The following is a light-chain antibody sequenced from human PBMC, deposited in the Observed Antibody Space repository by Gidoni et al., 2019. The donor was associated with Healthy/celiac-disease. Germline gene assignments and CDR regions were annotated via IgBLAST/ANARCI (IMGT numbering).Light chain of an antibody. V-gene: IGKV4-1*01. CDR3: QQYYNTPT. Sequence: DIVMTQSPASLAVSLGERATINCKSSQSVLYSSNNKNHLAWYQQKPGQPPKLLIYWASTRESGVPDRFSGSGSGTDFTLTISSLQAEDVAVYYCQQYYNTPTFGQGTKLEIK. CDR2: WAS. J-gene: IGKJ2*01. CDR1: QSVLYSSNNKNH.